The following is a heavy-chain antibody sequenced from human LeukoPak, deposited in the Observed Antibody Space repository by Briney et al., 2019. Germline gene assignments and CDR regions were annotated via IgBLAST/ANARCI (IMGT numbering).Heavy chain of an antibody. CDR3: ARAPYCSSTSCYTILGHYYYYYGMDV. Sequence: ASVKVSCKASGGTFSSYAISWVRQAPGQGLEWMGWISAYNGNTNYAQKLQGRVTMTTDTSTSTAYMELRSLRSDDTAVYYCARAPYCSSTSCYTILGHYYYYYGMDVWGQGTTVTVSS. J-gene: IGHJ6*02. CDR1: GGTFSSYA. CDR2: ISAYNGNT. V-gene: IGHV1-18*01. D-gene: IGHD2-2*02.